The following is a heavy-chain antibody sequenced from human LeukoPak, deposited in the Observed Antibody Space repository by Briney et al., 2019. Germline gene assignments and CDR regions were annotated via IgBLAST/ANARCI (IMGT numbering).Heavy chain of an antibody. Sequence: PSETLSLTCTVSGDSISSSSYYWGWIRQPPGKGLEWIGSLSYSGSTYYNPSLKSRVTISVDASKNQFSLRLSPVTAADTAVYYCARGRIASRPGDWGEGTLVTVSS. CDR2: LSYSGST. J-gene: IGHJ4*02. D-gene: IGHD6-6*01. CDR3: ARGRIASRPGD. V-gene: IGHV4-39*02. CDR1: GDSISSSSYY.